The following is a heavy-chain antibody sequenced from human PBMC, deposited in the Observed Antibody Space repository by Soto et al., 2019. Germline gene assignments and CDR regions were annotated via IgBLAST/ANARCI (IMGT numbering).Heavy chain of an antibody. J-gene: IGHJ4*02. CDR3: ARGPQTTKVYFDY. D-gene: IGHD4-17*01. CDR2: ISAGTTI. CDR1: GFSLSDYN. Sequence: EVQLVESGGGLVPRGGSLRLSCAASGFSLSDYNMNWVRQAPGKGLEWVSYISAGTTIYYADSVRGRFTISRDNAKNSLYLQLNSLRDEDTAVYYCARGPQTTKVYFDYWGQGTLVTVSS. V-gene: IGHV3-48*02.